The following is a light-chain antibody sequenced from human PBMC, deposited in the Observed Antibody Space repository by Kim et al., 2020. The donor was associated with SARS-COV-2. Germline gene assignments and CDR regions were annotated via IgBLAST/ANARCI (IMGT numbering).Light chain of an antibody. CDR3: QAWDRSTGF. Sequence: SYELTQPPSVSVSPGQTASITCSGDKLGDKYVCWYQQKPGQSPVLVIFQDNKRPSGIPERFSGSNSGNTATLAISGTQAMDEADYYCQAWDRSTGFFGGGTTLTVL. CDR1: KLGDKY. V-gene: IGLV3-1*01. CDR2: QDN. J-gene: IGLJ2*01.